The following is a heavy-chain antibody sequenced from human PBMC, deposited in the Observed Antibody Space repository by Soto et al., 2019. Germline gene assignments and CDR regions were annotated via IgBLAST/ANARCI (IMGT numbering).Heavy chain of an antibody. CDR3: ARGAVTPDS. J-gene: IGHJ4*02. CDR1: GGSISSNNW. CDR2: IKPDGSDK. D-gene: IGHD3-10*01. Sequence: LSLTCAVSGGSISSNNWWSWVRQAPGKGLEWVASIKPDGSDKYYMDSVKGRFAIFRDNAKNTLYLQMNSLRAEDTAVYYCARGAVTPDSWGQGTLVTVSS. V-gene: IGHV3-7*03.